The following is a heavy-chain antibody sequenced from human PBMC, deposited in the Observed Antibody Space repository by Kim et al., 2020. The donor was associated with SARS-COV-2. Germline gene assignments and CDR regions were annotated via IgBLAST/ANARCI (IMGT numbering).Heavy chain of an antibody. J-gene: IGHJ4*02. CDR2: ISSSSSYI. CDR3: ARGVATILGYDY. CDR1: GFTFSSYS. D-gene: IGHD5-12*01. Sequence: GGSLRLSCAASGFTFSSYSMNWVRQAPGKGLEWVSSISSSSSYIYYADSVKGRFTISRDNAKNSLYLQMNSLRAEDTAVYYCARGVATILGYDYWGQGTLVTVSS. V-gene: IGHV3-21*01.